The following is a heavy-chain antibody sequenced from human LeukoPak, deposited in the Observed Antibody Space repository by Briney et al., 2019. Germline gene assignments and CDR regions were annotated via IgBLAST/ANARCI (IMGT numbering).Heavy chain of an antibody. CDR1: GFTFSSYA. Sequence: SGGSLRLSCAASGFTFSSYAMSWVRQAPGKGLEWVSSISSSSSYIYYADSVKGRFTISRDNAKNSLYLQMNSLRAEDTAVYYCARYSKYYDFWSGGQGTLVTVSS. J-gene: IGHJ4*02. V-gene: IGHV3-21*01. CDR2: ISSSSSYI. D-gene: IGHD3-3*01. CDR3: ARYSKYYDFWS.